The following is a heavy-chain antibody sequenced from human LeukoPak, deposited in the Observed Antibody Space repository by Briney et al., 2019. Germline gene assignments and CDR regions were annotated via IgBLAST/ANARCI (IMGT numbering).Heavy chain of an antibody. D-gene: IGHD3-10*01. CDR2: ISSNGDST. V-gene: IGHV3-23*01. CDR1: GFTFTTYA. J-gene: IGHJ4*02. Sequence: GGSLRLSCAASGFTFTTYACWVRQAPGKGLEWVSTISSNGDSTFYADSVKGRFTISRDNSKNTLYLQMNSLRAEDTAVYYCAKDGETDYWGQGTLVTVSS. CDR3: AKDGETDY.